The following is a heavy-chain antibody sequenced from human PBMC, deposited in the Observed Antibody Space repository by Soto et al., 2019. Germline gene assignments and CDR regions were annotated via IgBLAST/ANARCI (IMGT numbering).Heavy chain of an antibody. D-gene: IGHD6-6*01. V-gene: IGHV3-30-3*01. CDR3: ARGIYSSSSAPGY. J-gene: IGHJ4*02. CDR1: GFTFSSYA. CDR2: ISYDGSNK. Sequence: QVQLVESGGGVVQPGRSLRLSCAASGFTFSSYAMHWVRQAPGKGLEWVAVISYDGSNKYYADSVKGRFTISRDNSKNTLYLEMNSLRAEDTAVYYCARGIYSSSSAPGYWGQGTLVTVSS.